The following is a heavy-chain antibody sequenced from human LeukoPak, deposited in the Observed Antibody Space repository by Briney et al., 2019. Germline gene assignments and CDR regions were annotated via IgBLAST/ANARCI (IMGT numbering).Heavy chain of an antibody. J-gene: IGHJ4*02. V-gene: IGHV4-59*01. CDR3: ARAGLSELFDY. Sequence: SETLSLTCTVSGGSISSYYWSWIRQPPGKGLEWIGYIYYSGSTNYNPSLKSRVTISVDTSKNQFSLKLSSVTAADTAVYYCARAGLSELFDYWGQGTLVTVSS. CDR2: IYYSGST. CDR1: GGSISSYY. D-gene: IGHD3-16*02.